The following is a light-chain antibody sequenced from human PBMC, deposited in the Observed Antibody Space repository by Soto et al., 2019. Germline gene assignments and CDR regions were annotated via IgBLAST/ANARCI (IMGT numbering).Light chain of an antibody. J-gene: IGKJ4*01. CDR1: QSVRSS. Sequence: ELVMTQSPATLSVSPGDRATLSCRASQSVRSSLAWYQQIPGQAPRLLIYDASTRASGSRARFGGSGSGTESTLTSSSLQSEDCAVYYCLQYNNWPPLTFGGGTKVELK. CDR2: DAS. CDR3: LQYNNWPPLT. V-gene: IGKV3-15*01.